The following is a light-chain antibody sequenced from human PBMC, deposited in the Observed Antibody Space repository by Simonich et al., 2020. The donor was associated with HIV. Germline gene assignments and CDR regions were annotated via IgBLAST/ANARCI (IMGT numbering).Light chain of an antibody. Sequence: DIVMTQSPDSLAVSLGERATINCKSSKRILYRSYNMNYLTWYQQKPGQPPKLLIYLASTRESGFPDRVSGSGSGTDFTLTISSLQAEDVAVYYCQQYYSTPITFGQGTRLEMK. CDR2: LAS. CDR1: KRILYRSYNMNY. J-gene: IGKJ5*01. CDR3: QQYYSTPIT. V-gene: IGKV4-1*01.